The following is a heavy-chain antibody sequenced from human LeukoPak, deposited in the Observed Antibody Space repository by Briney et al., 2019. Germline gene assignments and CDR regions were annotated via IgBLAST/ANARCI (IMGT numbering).Heavy chain of an antibody. D-gene: IGHD2/OR15-2a*01. J-gene: IGHJ4*02. CDR1: GYSFTSYW. V-gene: IGHV5-51*01. CDR2: IYPGDSGT. CDR3: ARHNSNQGYFDY. Sequence: GESLKISCKGSGYSFTSYWIGWVRQMPGKGLERMGIIYPGDSGTRYSPSFQGQVTISADKSISTAYLQWSSLKASDTAMYYCARHNSNQGYFDYWGQGTLLTVSS.